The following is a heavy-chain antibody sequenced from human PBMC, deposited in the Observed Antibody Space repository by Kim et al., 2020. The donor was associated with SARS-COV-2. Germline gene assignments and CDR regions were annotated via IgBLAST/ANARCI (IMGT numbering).Heavy chain of an antibody. CDR2: RGSS. V-gene: IGHV4-34*01. J-gene: IGHJ4*02. D-gene: IGHD2-15*01. Sequence: RGSSTYNPSLKSRVPISVDTAKDQCARKLSCVTAADTAVYYCARGGGYSGYWGQGTLVTVSS. CDR3: ARGGGYSGY.